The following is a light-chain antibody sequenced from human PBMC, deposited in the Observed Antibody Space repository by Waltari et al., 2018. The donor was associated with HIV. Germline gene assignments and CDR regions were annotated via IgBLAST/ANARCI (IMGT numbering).Light chain of an antibody. CDR1: QDIVNF. V-gene: IGKV1-39*01. CDR3: QQTCGNSIT. Sequence: DIQMNQSPSSLSISIGDRVSITCRASQDIVNFLNWYQQKPGAAPKLIIYGASTLYRGVPSRFSGGGSGTLFTLTVANVQPEDCATYYCQQTCGNSITLGQGTRLEI. J-gene: IGKJ5*01. CDR2: GAS.